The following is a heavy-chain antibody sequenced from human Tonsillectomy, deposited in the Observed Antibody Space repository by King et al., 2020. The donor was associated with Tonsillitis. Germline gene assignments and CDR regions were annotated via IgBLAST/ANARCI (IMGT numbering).Heavy chain of an antibody. CDR2: IYYSESS. V-gene: IGHV4-59*01. Sequence: QLQESGPRLVKPSETLSLPCTVSGGSISSYYWSWIRQPPGKGLEWIGYIYYSESSNYNPSLKSRVTMSVDTSRNQFSLKLTSVTAAATAVYYCARGQSISAASFAYSGQGTLVSVSS. CDR1: GGSISSYY. CDR3: ARGQSISAASFAY. D-gene: IGHD6-13*01. J-gene: IGHJ4*02.